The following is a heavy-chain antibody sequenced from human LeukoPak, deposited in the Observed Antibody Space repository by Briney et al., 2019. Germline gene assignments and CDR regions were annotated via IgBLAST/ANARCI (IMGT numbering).Heavy chain of an antibody. J-gene: IGHJ4*02. CDR1: GGSISSYY. CDR2: IYYSGST. D-gene: IGHD1-26*01. CDR3: ARERGIVGATTADY. Sequence: SETLSLICTVSGGSISSYYWSWIRQPPGKGLEWIGYIYYSGSTNYNPSLKSRVTISVDTSKNQFSLKLSSVTAADTAVYYCARERGIVGATTADYWGQGTLVTVSS. V-gene: IGHV4-59*01.